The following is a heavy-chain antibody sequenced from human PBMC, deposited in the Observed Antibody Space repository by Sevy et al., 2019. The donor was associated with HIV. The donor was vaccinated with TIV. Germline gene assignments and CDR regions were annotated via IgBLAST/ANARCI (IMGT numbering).Heavy chain of an antibody. Sequence: GGSLRLSCAASGFTVSSNYMSWVRQAPGKGLEWVSVIYSGGSTYYADSVKGRFTISRDNSKNTLYLQMNSLRAEDTAVYYCAKASIEVAATTGGVFDYWGQGTLVTVSS. V-gene: IGHV3-53*01. D-gene: IGHD6-19*01. CDR1: GFTVSSNY. CDR2: IYSGGST. J-gene: IGHJ4*02. CDR3: AKASIEVAATTGGVFDY.